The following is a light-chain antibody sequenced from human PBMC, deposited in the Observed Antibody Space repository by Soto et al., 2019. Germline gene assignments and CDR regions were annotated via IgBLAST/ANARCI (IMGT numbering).Light chain of an antibody. Sequence: EIVLTQSPGTLSLSPGERATLSCRASQSVGSSYLAWYQQRPGQAPRLLIYGASSRATGIPDRFSGSGSGTDFTLTSSRLEPEDCAVYFCQQYGSSPRVTFGGGTKVDIK. J-gene: IGKJ4*01. CDR1: QSVGSSY. V-gene: IGKV3-20*01. CDR3: QQYGSSPRVT. CDR2: GAS.